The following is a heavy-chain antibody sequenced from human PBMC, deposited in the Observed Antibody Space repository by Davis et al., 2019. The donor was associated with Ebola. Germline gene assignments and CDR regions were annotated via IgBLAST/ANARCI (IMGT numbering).Heavy chain of an antibody. CDR1: GYTFTGYY. D-gene: IGHD3-9*01. CDR3: AASLNFDRLLSGMDV. Sequence: AASVKVSCKASGYTFTGYYMHWVRQAPGQGLEWMGWINPNSGGTNYAQKFQERVTITRDMSTSTAYMELSSLRSEDTAVYYCAASLNFDRLLSGMDVWGQGTTVTVSS. CDR2: INPNSGGT. J-gene: IGHJ6*02. V-gene: IGHV1-2*02.